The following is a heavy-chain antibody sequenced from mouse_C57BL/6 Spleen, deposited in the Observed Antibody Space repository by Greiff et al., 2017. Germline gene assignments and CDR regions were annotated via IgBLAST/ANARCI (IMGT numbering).Heavy chain of an antibody. Sequence: VQLKQPGAELVKPGASVKLSCKASGYTFTSSWMHWVKQRPGQGLEWIGMIHPNSGSTNYNEKFKSKATLTVDKSSSTAYMQLSSLTSEDSAVYYCARSWDGTGYFDVWGTGTTVTVSS. V-gene: IGHV1-64*01. D-gene: IGHD2-1*01. J-gene: IGHJ1*03. CDR2: IHPNSGST. CDR1: GYTFTSSW. CDR3: ARSWDGTGYFDV.